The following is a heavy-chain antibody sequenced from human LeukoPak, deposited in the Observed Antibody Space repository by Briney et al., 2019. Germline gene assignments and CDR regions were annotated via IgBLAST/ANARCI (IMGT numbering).Heavy chain of an antibody. Sequence: ASVKVSCKASGYTFTGYYMHWVRQAPGQGLGGMGRINPNSGGTNYAQKFQGRVTMTRDTSISTAYMELSRLRSDDTAVYYCARDAGGGGSYSDYWGQGTLVTVSS. D-gene: IGHD1-26*01. CDR1: GYTFTGYY. CDR3: ARDAGGGGSYSDY. V-gene: IGHV1-2*06. J-gene: IGHJ4*02. CDR2: INPNSGGT.